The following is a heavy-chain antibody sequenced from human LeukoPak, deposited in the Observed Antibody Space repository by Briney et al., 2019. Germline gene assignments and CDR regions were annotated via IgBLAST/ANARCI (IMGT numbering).Heavy chain of an antibody. CDR3: ARDSRGGSPTPFDY. CDR2: INHSGST. Sequence: KPSETLSLTCAVYGGSFSGYYWSWLRQPPGKGLEWIGEINHSGSTNYNPSLKSRVTISVDTSENQFSLKLSSVTAADTAVYYCARDSRGGSPTPFDYWGQGTLVTVSS. D-gene: IGHD1-26*01. CDR1: GGSFSGYY. J-gene: IGHJ4*02. V-gene: IGHV4-34*01.